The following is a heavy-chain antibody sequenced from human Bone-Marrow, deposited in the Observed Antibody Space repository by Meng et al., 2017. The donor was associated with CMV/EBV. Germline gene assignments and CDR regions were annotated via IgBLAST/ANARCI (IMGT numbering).Heavy chain of an antibody. J-gene: IGHJ4*02. CDR1: GYTFTSYG. Sequence: ASVKVSCKASGYTFTSYGISWVRQAPGQGLEWMGWISAYNGNTNYAQKLQGRVTMTTDTSTSTAYMELRSLRSDDTAVYYCARDSSSSGWYSGLDYWGQGTLVTVSS. D-gene: IGHD6-19*01. CDR2: ISAYNGNT. CDR3: ARDSSSSGWYSGLDY. V-gene: IGHV1-18*01.